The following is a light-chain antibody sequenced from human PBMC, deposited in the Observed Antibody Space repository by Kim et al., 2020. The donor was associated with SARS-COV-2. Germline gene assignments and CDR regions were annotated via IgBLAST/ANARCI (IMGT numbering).Light chain of an antibody. V-gene: IGLV10-54*04. J-gene: IGLJ3*02. CDR1: NNNVGNQG. CDR3: SAWDSSLSVWV. Sequence: QTATLTCTGNNNNVGNQGAAWLQQHQGHPSKLLSYRNNNRPSGISERFSASRSGDTASLTITGLQPEDETDYYCSAWDSSLSVWVFGGGTKVTVL. CDR2: RNN.